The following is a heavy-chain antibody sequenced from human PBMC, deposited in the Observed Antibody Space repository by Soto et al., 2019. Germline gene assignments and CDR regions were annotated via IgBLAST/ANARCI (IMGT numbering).Heavy chain of an antibody. D-gene: IGHD4-4*01. CDR2: IHYSGST. V-gene: IGHV4-59*08. Sequence: SETLSLTCTVSGGSITGYYWSWIRQPPGNGPEWIGNIHYSGSTNYNPSLKSRVTISVDMSKNQFSLRLSSVTAAETAVYYCARHSYYSSPLRFDPWGQGTLVTVSS. J-gene: IGHJ5*02. CDR3: ARHSYYSSPLRFDP. CDR1: GGSITGYY.